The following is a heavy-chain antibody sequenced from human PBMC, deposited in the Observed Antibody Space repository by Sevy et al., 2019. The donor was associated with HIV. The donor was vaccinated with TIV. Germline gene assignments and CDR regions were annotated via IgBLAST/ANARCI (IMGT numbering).Heavy chain of an antibody. CDR1: GFTFGTYG. CDR2: IWFDGSKE. V-gene: IGHV3-33*08. D-gene: IGHD3-3*02. J-gene: IGHJ4*02. Sequence: GGSLRLSCAASGFTFGTYGMYWVRQTPGKGLEGGENIWFDGSKEDYAVSVKGRFTISRDNSKNTLFLQMNSLRAEDTAVYYCAREHFARSLDYWGQGTLVTVSS. CDR3: AREHFARSLDY.